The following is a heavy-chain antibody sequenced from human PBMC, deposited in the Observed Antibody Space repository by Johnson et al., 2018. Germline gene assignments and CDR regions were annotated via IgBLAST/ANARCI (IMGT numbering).Heavy chain of an antibody. CDR3: AKDIESYYGMDV. Sequence: VQLVESGGRVVRPGGSXRLSCVGSGFIFGDYGMSWVRQAPGKGLEWISGINWNSGSVGYADSVRGRFTISRDNANNSLYLQMNSLRAEDTALYYCAKDIESYYGMDVWGQWTTVTVSS. CDR2: INWNSGSV. CDR1: GFIFGDYG. V-gene: IGHV3-20*04. J-gene: IGHJ6*02.